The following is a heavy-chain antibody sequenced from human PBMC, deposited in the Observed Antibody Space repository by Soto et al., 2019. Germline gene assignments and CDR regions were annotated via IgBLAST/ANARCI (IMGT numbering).Heavy chain of an antibody. CDR3: ATRRSPYGMDV. Sequence: SGPTPVNPTQTPQMTCPFSGFSLSTRGGGARWIRQPPGKALEWRALTYWNDDKRYSPSLKSRLTITKDTSKNQVVLTMINLDPVGTVTYYCATRRSPYGMDVWGQGTKVTVSS. V-gene: IGHV2-5*01. CDR2: TYWNDDK. CDR1: GFSLSTRGGG. D-gene: IGHD2-15*01. J-gene: IGHJ6*02.